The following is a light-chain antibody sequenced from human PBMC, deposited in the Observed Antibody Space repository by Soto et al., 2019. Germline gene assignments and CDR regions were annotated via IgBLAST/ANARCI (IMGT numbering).Light chain of an antibody. CDR3: STERFNTRVV. CDR1: SSDVGSYDL. CDR2: EVS. V-gene: IGLV2-23*02. Sequence: QSALTQPASVSGSPGQSITISCTGTSSDVGSYDLVSWYQQHPGKAPKLIIYEVSNRPSGVSDRFSGSESGNTASLTISGLQAEDEADYYCSTERFNTRVVFGGGTKLTVL. J-gene: IGLJ2*01.